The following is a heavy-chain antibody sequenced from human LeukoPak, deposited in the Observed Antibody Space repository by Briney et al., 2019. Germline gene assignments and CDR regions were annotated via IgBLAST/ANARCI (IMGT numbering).Heavy chain of an antibody. CDR2: ISGSGGST. V-gene: IGHV3-23*01. CDR1: GFTFSSYA. J-gene: IGHJ4*02. Sequence: PGGSLRLSCAASGFTFSSYAMSWVRQAPGKGLEWVSAISGSGGSTYYADSVKGRFTISRDNSKNTLYLQMNSLKTEDTAVYYCTTHGLAFDYWGQGTLVTVSS. CDR3: TTHGLAFDY. D-gene: IGHD3/OR15-3a*01.